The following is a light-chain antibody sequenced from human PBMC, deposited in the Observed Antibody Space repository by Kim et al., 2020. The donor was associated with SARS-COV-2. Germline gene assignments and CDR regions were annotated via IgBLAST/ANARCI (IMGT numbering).Light chain of an antibody. CDR1: REKRKYA. CDR2: LESDGSD. CDR3: QTWGTGIQV. J-gene: IGLJ3*02. V-gene: IGLV4-69*01. Sequence: AKDKRTRTKGREKRKYAKEWQQQQPEKGHRYLMKLESDGSDRKGDGIPDRCSGSSYGAERYLTSSSIQSEDEADYNCQTWGTGIQVFGGGTQLTVL.